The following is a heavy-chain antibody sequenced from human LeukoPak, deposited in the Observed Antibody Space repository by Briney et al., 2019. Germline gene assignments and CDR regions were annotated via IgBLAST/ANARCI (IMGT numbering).Heavy chain of an antibody. J-gene: IGHJ4*02. CDR1: GGSFSGYY. CDR2: INHIGST. CDR3: ARGRINYYGSGSYYIGPPFDY. Sequence: SETPSLTCAVYGGSFSGYYWSWIRQPPGKGLEWIGEINHIGSTNYNPYLKSRVTISVDTSKNQFSLKLSSVTAADTDVYYCARGRINYYGSGSYYIGPPFDYWGQGTLVTVSS. V-gene: IGHV4-34*01. D-gene: IGHD3-10*01.